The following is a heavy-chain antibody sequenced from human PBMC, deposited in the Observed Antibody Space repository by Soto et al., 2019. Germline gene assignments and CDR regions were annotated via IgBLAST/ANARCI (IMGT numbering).Heavy chain of an antibody. CDR2: IYYSENT. Sequence: SETLSLTCTVSGGSVSSSTYSWGWIRQSPGQGLEWIGNIYYSENTYYNPSLKSRVTISVDTSKNELSLKLSTMTAAEKAEYKCSRRFRIQLTSINYFYYGMDVWGQGTTVTVSS. CDR1: GGSVSSSTYS. V-gene: IGHV4-39*01. CDR3: SRRFRIQLTSINYFYYGMDV. J-gene: IGHJ6*02. D-gene: IGHD5-18*01.